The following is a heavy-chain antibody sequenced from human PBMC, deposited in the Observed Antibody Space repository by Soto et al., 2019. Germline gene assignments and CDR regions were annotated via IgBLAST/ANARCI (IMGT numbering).Heavy chain of an antibody. J-gene: IGHJ4*02. D-gene: IGHD1-7*01. V-gene: IGHV3-30*18. Sequence: GGSLRLSCQASGFNFDNYGMHWVRQAPGKGLEWVAVITYDGSNKYYADSVKGRFTISRDNSKNTLSLHLNTLKPEDTAVYHCAKDRVGGTFYTPLGFWGQGTLVTVSS. CDR3: AKDRVGGTFYTPLGF. CDR1: GFNFDNYG. CDR2: ITYDGSNK.